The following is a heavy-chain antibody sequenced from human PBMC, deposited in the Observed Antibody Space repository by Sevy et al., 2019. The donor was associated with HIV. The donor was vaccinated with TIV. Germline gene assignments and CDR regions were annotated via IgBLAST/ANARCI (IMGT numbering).Heavy chain of an antibody. CDR1: GGSISSYY. CDR3: ARGHDILTGTQEGVYDY. V-gene: IGHV4-59*01. CDR2: IYYSGST. Sequence: SQTLSLTCSVSGGSISSYYWSWIRQPPGKGLEWIGYIYYSGSTNYTPSLKSRVTISVDMSKNQFSLKLSSVTAADTAVYYCARGHDILTGTQEGVYDYWGQGTLVTVSS. J-gene: IGHJ4*02. D-gene: IGHD3-9*01.